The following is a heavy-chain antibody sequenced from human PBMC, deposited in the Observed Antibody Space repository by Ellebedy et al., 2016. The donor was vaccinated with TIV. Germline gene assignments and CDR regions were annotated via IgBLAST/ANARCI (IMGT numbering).Heavy chain of an antibody. V-gene: IGHV3-21*01. CDR1: GFTFSSYS. Sequence: GESLKIPXPSSGFTFSSYSMNCVRQAPGKGLEWVSSISSSSSYIYYADSVKGRFTISRDNAKNSLYLQMNSLRAEDTAVYYCARDSIAAAVGGGMDVWGQGTTVTVSS. J-gene: IGHJ6*02. CDR2: ISSSSSYI. CDR3: ARDSIAAAVGGGMDV. D-gene: IGHD6-13*01.